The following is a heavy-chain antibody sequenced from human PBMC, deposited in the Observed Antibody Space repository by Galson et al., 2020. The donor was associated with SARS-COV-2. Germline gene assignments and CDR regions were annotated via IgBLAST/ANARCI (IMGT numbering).Heavy chain of an antibody. CDR1: GGSISSGGYY. CDR3: ARGAERRSGLFCHFDY. CDR2: TYYSGST. Sequence: ETSETLSLTCTVSGGSISSGGYYWSWIRQHPGKGLEWIGYTYYSGSTYYNPSLKSRLTIALDTSKNQFSLKLSSVTAADTALYFCARGAERRSGLFCHFDYWGQGTLVTVSS. J-gene: IGHJ4*02. D-gene: IGHD3-3*01. V-gene: IGHV4-31*03.